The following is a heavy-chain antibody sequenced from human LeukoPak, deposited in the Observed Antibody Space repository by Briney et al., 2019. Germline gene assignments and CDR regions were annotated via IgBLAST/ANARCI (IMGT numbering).Heavy chain of an antibody. CDR3: ARVFSSGSLDY. CDR2: ISSSGSTI. J-gene: IGHJ4*01. Sequence: GGSLRLSCAASGFTFSDYYMSWIRQAPGKGLEWVSYISSSGSTIFYADSVKGRFTISRDNAKNSLYLQMNSLRAEDTAVYYCARVFSSGSLDYWGQGALVTVSS. V-gene: IGHV3-11*04. D-gene: IGHD3-22*01. CDR1: GFTFSDYY.